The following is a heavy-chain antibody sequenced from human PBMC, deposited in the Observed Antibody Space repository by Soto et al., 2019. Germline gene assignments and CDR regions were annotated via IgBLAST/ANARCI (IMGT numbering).Heavy chain of an antibody. CDR2: IHYTGNT. J-gene: IGHJ4*02. D-gene: IGHD3-3*01. CDR1: GDSISSGRYH. CDR3: ARADWFGVVTPFMDY. Sequence: QLQLQESGPGLVKPSETLSLICTVSGDSISSGRYHWGWIRQPPGKGLEFIATIHYTGNTHYNPSLRSRVTIFVDTSKSQFSLRLSSVTAADTAVYYCARADWFGVVTPFMDYWGQGTLVTVSS. V-gene: IGHV4-39*01.